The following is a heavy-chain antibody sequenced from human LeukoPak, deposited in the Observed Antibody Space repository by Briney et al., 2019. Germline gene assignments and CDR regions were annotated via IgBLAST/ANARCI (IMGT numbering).Heavy chain of an antibody. CDR1: GFTFSSYS. Sequence: GGSLRLSCAASGFTFSSYSMNWVRQAPGKELEWVSSISSSSSYIYYADSVKGRFTISRDNAKNSLYLQMNSLRAEDTAVYYCARTVTTWYKHFDYWGQGTLVTVSS. CDR3: ARTVTTWYKHFDY. V-gene: IGHV3-21*01. J-gene: IGHJ4*02. CDR2: ISSSSSYI. D-gene: IGHD4-11*01.